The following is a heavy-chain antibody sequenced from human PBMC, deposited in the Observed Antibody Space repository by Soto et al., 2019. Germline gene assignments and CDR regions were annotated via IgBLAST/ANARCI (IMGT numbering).Heavy chain of an antibody. CDR3: ARDGYNYGWFDP. V-gene: IGHV3-30-3*01. J-gene: IGHJ5*02. CDR2: ISYDGSNK. Sequence: GSLRLSCAASGFTFSSYAMHWVRQAPGKGLEWVAVISYDGSNKYYADSVKGRFTISRDNSKNTLYPQMNSLRAEDTAVYYCARDGYNYGWFDPWGQGTLVTVYS. D-gene: IGHD5-12*01. CDR1: GFTFSSYA.